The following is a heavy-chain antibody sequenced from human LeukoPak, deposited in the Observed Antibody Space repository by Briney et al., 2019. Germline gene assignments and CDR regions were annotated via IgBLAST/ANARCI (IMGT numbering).Heavy chain of an antibody. Sequence: GSLRLSCAASGFTFSRYWMSWVRQAPGKGLEWVANIKEDGSEKYYVDSVKGRSTISRDNAKNSLYLQMNSLRAEDTAVYYCARTYYYDSSKGDSFDYWGQGTLVTVSS. J-gene: IGHJ4*02. CDR2: IKEDGSEK. CDR1: GFTFSRYW. CDR3: ARTYYYDSSKGDSFDY. V-gene: IGHV3-7*01. D-gene: IGHD3-22*01.